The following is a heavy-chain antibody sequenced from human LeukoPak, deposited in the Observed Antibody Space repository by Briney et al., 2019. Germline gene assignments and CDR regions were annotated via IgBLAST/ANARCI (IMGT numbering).Heavy chain of an antibody. Sequence: GGSLRLSCAASGFTVSSNYMSWVRQAPGKGLEWVSVIYSGGSTCYADSVKGRFPISRDNSKNTLYLQMNSLRAEETAVYYCATKAGFCRDANGYGGPFDYWGQGTQVTVS. CDR2: IYSGGST. CDR3: ATKAGFCRDANGYGGPFDY. CDR1: GFTVSSNY. V-gene: IGHV3-53*01. J-gene: IGHJ4*02. D-gene: IGHD2-15*01.